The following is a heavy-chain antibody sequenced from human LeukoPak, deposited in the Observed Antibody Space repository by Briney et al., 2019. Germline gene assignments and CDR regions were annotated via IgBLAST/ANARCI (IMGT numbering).Heavy chain of an antibody. D-gene: IGHD5-18*01. J-gene: IGHJ6*03. CDR1: GFTFNNYG. CDR3: ARAPGYSYGYRGYYYYMDV. Sequence: GGSLRLSCAASGFTFNNYGLSWVRQAPGKGLEWVSAISGSGVTTYYADSAKGRFTISRDNSKNSLYLQMNSLRAEDTAVYYCARAPGYSYGYRGYYYYMDVWGKGTTVTVSS. CDR2: ISGSGVTT. V-gene: IGHV3-23*01.